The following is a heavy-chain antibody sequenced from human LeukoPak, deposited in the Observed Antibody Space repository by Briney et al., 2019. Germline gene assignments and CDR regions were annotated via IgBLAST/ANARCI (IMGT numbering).Heavy chain of an antibody. V-gene: IGHV4-59*01. CDR1: GGSISSYY. CDR3: ARGSGFYGY. J-gene: IGHJ4*02. D-gene: IGHD6-19*01. CDR2: IYYTGST. Sequence: PETLSLTCTVSGGSISSYYWSWIRQPPGKGLEWIGHIYYTGSTNYNPSLKSRVTISVDTSKNQFSLKLSSVTAADTAVYYCARGSGFYGYWGQGTLVTVSS.